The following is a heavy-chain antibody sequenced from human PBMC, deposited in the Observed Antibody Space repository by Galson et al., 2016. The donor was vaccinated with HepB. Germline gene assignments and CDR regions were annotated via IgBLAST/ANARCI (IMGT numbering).Heavy chain of an antibody. D-gene: IGHD3-10*01. CDR3: ATVGVGRTMGDAFDI. CDR1: GFTFSNAW. V-gene: IGHV3-15*07. Sequence: SLRLSCAASGFTFSNAWMNWVRQVPGKGLEWVGRIKRKTEGGTTDHAAPVKDRFTISRDDSKNTAYLEMNGLKTEDTALYYCATVGVGRTMGDAFDIWGQGTMVAVSS. CDR2: IKRKTEGGTT. J-gene: IGHJ3*02.